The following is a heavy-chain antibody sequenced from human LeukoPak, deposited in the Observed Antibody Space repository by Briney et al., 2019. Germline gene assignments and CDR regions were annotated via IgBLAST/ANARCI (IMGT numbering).Heavy chain of an antibody. J-gene: IGHJ3*02. Sequence: GGSLRLSCAASGFAVSSNFMSWVRQAPGKGLESVSVIYSDGSTYYADSVKGRFTISRDNSKNTLYLRMNSLRAEDTAVYYCARDEYNWNVDAFDIWGQGTMVTVSS. D-gene: IGHD1-20*01. CDR3: ARDEYNWNVDAFDI. V-gene: IGHV3-53*01. CDR1: GFAVSSNF. CDR2: IYSDGST.